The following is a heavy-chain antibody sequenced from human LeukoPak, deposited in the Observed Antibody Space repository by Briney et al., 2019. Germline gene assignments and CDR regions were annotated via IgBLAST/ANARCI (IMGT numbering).Heavy chain of an antibody. D-gene: IGHD3-9*01. CDR2: IYYSGST. Sequence: KPSETLSLTCTVSGGSISSYYWSWIRQPPGKGLEWIGYIYYSGSTNYNPSLKSRVTISVDTSKNQFSLKLSSVTAADTAVYYCARSDIPDWYFDLWGRGTLVTVSS. CDR1: GGSISSYY. CDR3: ARSDIPDWYFDL. J-gene: IGHJ2*01. V-gene: IGHV4-59*08.